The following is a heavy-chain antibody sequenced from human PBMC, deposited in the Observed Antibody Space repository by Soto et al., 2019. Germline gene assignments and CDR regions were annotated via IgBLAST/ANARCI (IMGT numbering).Heavy chain of an antibody. V-gene: IGHV4-39*01. Sequence: SETLSLTCNVSGTSISTSTHYWAWIRQPPGRGLAWIGNIYYIGCTYYNPSLTSRVPISLDTSKIQFSLHLSSVPAADTAVYYCARRSAVVKPWYFDSWGRGTLVTVSS. CDR1: GTSISTSTHY. CDR2: IYYIGCT. CDR3: ARRSAVVKPWYFDS. J-gene: IGHJ4*02. D-gene: IGHD2-15*01.